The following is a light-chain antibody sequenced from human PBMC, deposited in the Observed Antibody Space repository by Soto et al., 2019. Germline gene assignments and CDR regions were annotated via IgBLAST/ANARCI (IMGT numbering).Light chain of an antibody. V-gene: IGKV1-5*03. J-gene: IGKJ1*01. CDR3: QQYNTYWT. CDR2: DAS. Sequence: DIQMTQSPSTLSASVGDRVTITCRASQSISSWLAWYQQKPGKAPKLLIYDASTLETGVPSRFSGSGSETEFTLTISSLQPDDFATYYCQQYNTYWTFGQGTKVEIK. CDR1: QSISSW.